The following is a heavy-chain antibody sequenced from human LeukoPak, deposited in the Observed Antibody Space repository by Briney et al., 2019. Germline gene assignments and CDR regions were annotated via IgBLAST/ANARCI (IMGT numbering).Heavy chain of an antibody. CDR2: IYSGST. Sequence: GGSLRLSCTVSGFTVSSNSMSWVRQAPGKGLEWVSFIYSGSTHYSDSVKGRFTISRDNSKNTLYLQMNSLRAENTAVYYCARRAGAYSHPYDYWGQGTLVTVSS. J-gene: IGHJ4*02. V-gene: IGHV3-53*01. CDR1: GFTVSSNS. CDR3: ARRAGAYSHPYDY. D-gene: IGHD4/OR15-4a*01.